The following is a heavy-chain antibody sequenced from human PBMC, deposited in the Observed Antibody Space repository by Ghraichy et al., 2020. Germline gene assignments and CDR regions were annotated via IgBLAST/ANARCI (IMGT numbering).Heavy chain of an antibody. CDR3: AKRARYGPFDY. D-gene: IGHD5-18*01. Sequence: GGSLRLSCVASGFVFKSYTVFWVRQAPGKGLEWVSGISGTGGTTYYADSLKGRFTVSKDNSQNTLYLQMDDLRAEDTAFYYCAKRARYGPFDYWGQGTQVTVSS. CDR2: ISGTGGTT. J-gene: IGHJ4*02. CDR1: GFVFKSYT. V-gene: IGHV3-23*01.